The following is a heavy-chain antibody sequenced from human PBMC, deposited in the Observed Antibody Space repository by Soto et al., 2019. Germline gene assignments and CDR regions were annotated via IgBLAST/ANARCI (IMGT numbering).Heavy chain of an antibody. V-gene: IGHV2-5*01. CDR1: GFSLSTSGVG. J-gene: IGHJ3*02. CDR2: IYWSDDK. Sequence: QITLKESGPTLVKPTQTLTLTCTFSGFSLSTSGVGVGWIRQPPGKALEWLALIYWSDDKLYSPSLKSRLTITKDTSKNQVVLTMTNMDPVDTATYYCAHRPSSTFYDILTGYYLDAFDIWGQGTMVTVSS. CDR3: AHRPSSTFYDILTGYYLDAFDI. D-gene: IGHD3-9*01.